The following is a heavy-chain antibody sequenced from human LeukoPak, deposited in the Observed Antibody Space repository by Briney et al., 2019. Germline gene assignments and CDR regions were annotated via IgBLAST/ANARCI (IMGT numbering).Heavy chain of an antibody. J-gene: IGHJ4*02. Sequence: SETLSLTCTVSGGSISSYYWSWIRQPAGKGLEWIGRIYTSGSTNYNPSLKSRVTMSVDTSKNQFSLKLSSVTAADTAVYYCARKTYYYDSGSYSKSYYFDYWGQGTLVTVSS. CDR2: IYTSGST. D-gene: IGHD3-10*01. V-gene: IGHV4-4*07. CDR3: ARKTYYYDSGSYSKSYYFDY. CDR1: GGSISSYY.